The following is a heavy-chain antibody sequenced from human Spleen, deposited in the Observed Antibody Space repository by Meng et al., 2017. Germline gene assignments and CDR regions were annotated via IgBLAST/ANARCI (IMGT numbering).Heavy chain of an antibody. D-gene: IGHD3-16*01. V-gene: IGHV3-11*01. CDR2: ISGVGDAI. CDR1: GFTLSDYY. CDR3: ARPRDWGKVDRHAFFDY. Sequence: GHLVVLRVGLAEPGGSLRLSCVASGFTLSDYYMSWIRQAPGKGLEWLSYISGVGDAIYYADAVKGRFTISRDNARNLVYLQMKSLRVEDTAVYYCARPRDWGKVDRHAFFDYCGQGTLVTVSS. J-gene: IGHJ4*02.